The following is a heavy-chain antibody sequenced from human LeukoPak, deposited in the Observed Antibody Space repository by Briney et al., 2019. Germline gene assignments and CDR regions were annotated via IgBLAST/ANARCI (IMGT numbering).Heavy chain of an antibody. CDR1: GFTFSSYW. Sequence: GGSLRLSCAASGFTFSSYWMHWVRQAPGKGLVWVSRINSDGSSTSYADSVKGRFTISRDNAKNTLYLQMNSLRAEDTAVYYCARVRVGCSSTSCYLYFDYWGQGTLVAVSS. CDR2: INSDGSST. V-gene: IGHV3-74*01. J-gene: IGHJ4*02. CDR3: ARVRVGCSSTSCYLYFDY. D-gene: IGHD2-2*01.